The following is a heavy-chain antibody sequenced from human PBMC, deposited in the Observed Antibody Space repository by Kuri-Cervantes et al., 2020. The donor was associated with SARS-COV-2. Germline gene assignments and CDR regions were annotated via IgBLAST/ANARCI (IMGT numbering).Heavy chain of an antibody. CDR1: GFTFGDYA. Sequence: GESLKISCTASGFTFGDYAMSWVRQAPGKGLEWVGFIRSKAYGGTTEYAAPVKGRFTISRGDSKNTLYLQMNSLKTEDTAVYYCTTAGACWGQGTLVTVSS. D-gene: IGHD1-26*01. CDR2: IRSKAYGGTT. V-gene: IGHV3-49*04. CDR3: TTAGAC. J-gene: IGHJ4*02.